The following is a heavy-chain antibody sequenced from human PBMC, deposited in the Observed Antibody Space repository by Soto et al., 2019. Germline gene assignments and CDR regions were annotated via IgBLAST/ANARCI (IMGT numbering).Heavy chain of an antibody. J-gene: IGHJ5*02. CDR2: IIPIFGTA. Sequence: QAPGQGLEWMGGIIPIFGTANYAQKFQGRVTITADESTSTAYMELSSLRSEDTAVYYCAIRSSYRHDPCSPANLVTGSP. V-gene: IGHV1-69*01. D-gene: IGHD5-18*01. CDR3: AIRSSYRHDP.